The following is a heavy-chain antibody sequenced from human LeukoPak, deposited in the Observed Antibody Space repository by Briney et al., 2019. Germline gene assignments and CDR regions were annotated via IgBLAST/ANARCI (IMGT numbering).Heavy chain of an antibody. CDR2: ISGSGGST. CDR1: GFTFSSYA. V-gene: IGHV3-23*01. CDR3: ARDLRDMAHIPETYYYDSSGVRYYYYMDV. J-gene: IGHJ6*03. D-gene: IGHD3-22*01. Sequence: PGGSLRLSCAASGFTFSSYAMSWVRQAPGKGLEWVSAISGSGGSTYYADSVKGRFTISRDNSKNTLYLQMNSLRAEDTAVYYCARDLRDMAHIPETYYYDSSGVRYYYYMDVWGKGTTVTVSS.